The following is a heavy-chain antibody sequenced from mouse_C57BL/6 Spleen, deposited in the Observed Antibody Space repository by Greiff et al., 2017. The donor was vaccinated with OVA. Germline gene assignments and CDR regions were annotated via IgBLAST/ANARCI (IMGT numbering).Heavy chain of an antibody. CDR2: IYPGDGDT. Sequence: QVQLQQSGAELVKPGASVKISCKASGYAFSSYWMNWLKQRPGKGLEWIGQIYPGDGDTNYNGKFKGKATLTADKSSSTAYMQLSSLTSEDSAVYFCARLDYYGSSFWFAYWGQGTLVTVSA. CDR3: ARLDYYGSSFWFAY. V-gene: IGHV1-80*01. CDR1: GYAFSSYW. J-gene: IGHJ3*01. D-gene: IGHD1-1*01.